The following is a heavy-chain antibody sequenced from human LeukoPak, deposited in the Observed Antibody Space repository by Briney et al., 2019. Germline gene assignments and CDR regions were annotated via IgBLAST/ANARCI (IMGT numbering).Heavy chain of an antibody. D-gene: IGHD6-13*01. Sequence: ASVKVSCKASGYTFTNYGISWVRQAPGQGLEWMGWISDYNGNTNYAQKLQGRVTMTTDTSTSTAYVELRSLRSDDTAVYYCARDDSVAAGHNWFDPWGQGTLVTVSS. V-gene: IGHV1-18*01. J-gene: IGHJ5*02. CDR1: GYTFTNYG. CDR3: ARDDSVAAGHNWFDP. CDR2: ISDYNGNT.